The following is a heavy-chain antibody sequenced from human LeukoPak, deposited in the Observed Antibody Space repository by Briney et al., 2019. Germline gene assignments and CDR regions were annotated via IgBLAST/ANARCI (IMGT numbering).Heavy chain of an antibody. CDR1: GFTPSSNY. V-gene: IGHV3-53*01. J-gene: IGHJ4*02. D-gene: IGHD6-13*01. Sequence: GGSLRLSCAASGFTPSSNYMSWVRQAPGKGLEWVSVIYSGGSTYYADSVKGRFTISRDNSKNTLYLQMNSVRADDTAVYYCAREDQQLAGNLDYWGQGTLVTVSS. CDR3: AREDQQLAGNLDY. CDR2: IYSGGST.